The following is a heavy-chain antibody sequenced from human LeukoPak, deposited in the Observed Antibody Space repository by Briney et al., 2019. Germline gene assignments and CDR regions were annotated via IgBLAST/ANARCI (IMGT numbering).Heavy chain of an antibody. CDR3: AKVTVSSGWQYYDYGMDV. CDR2: ICCSGGST. V-gene: IGHV3-23*01. CDR1: GFTFSSYA. J-gene: IGHJ6*02. D-gene: IGHD6-19*01. Sequence: PGGSLSLSCSASGFTFSSYAMSWVRQAPGEGLEGGSAICCSGGSTYYADSVKSRFTISRDNSKNTLYLQMNSLRAEDTAVYYCAKVTVSSGWQYYDYGMDVWGQGTTVTVSS.